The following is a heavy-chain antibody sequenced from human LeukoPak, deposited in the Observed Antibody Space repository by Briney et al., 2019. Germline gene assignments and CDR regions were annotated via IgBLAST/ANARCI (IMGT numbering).Heavy chain of an antibody. D-gene: IGHD3-10*01. CDR3: ARDQRVSYYYYGMDV. CDR2: ISAYNGNT. Sequence: ASVKVSCKASGYTFTSYGISWVRQAPGQGLEWMGWISAYNGNTNYAQKLQGRVTMTTDTSTSTAYMELRSLRSDDTAVYCCARDQRVSYYYYGMDVWGQGTTVTVSS. V-gene: IGHV1-18*01. J-gene: IGHJ6*02. CDR1: GYTFTSYG.